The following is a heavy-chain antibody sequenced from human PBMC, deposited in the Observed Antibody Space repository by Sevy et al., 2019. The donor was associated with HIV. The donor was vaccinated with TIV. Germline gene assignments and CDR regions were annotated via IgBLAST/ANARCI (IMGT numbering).Heavy chain of an antibody. CDR3: ARGRVVATIRGDAFDI. V-gene: IGHV4-34*01. J-gene: IGHJ3*02. Sequence: SETLSLTCAVYGGSFSGYCWSWIRQPPGKGLEWIGEINLSGSTNYNPSLKSRVTISVDTSTNQFSLKLSSVTAADTAVYYCARGRVVATIRGDAFDIWGQGTMVTVSS. CDR1: GGSFSGYC. CDR2: INLSGST. D-gene: IGHD5-12*01.